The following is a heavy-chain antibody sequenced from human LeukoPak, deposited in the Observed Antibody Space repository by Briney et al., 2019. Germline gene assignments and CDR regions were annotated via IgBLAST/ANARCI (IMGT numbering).Heavy chain of an antibody. CDR2: FDPEDGET. Sequence: ASVKVSCKASGYTFTGYYMHWVRQAPGQGLEWMGGFDPEDGETIYAQKFQGRVTMTEDTSTDTAYMELSSLRSEDTAVYYCATGASKQWLVWDYYYYGMDVWGQGTTVTVSS. D-gene: IGHD6-19*01. J-gene: IGHJ6*02. CDR1: GYTFTGYY. V-gene: IGHV1-24*01. CDR3: ATGASKQWLVWDYYYYGMDV.